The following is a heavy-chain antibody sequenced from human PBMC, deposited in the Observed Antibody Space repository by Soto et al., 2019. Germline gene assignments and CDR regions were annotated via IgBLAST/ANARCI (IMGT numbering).Heavy chain of an antibody. CDR1: GGTFSSYA. Sequence: QVQLVQSGAEVKKPGSSVKVSCKASGGTFSSYAISWVRQAPGQGLEWMGGIIPIFGTANYAQKFQGRVTITADESTSTAYMELSSLRSEDTAVYYCASSVVTIFGVVIIPVYYYYGIDVWGQGTTVTVSS. V-gene: IGHV1-69*01. D-gene: IGHD3-3*01. CDR3: ASSVVTIFGVVIIPVYYYYGIDV. J-gene: IGHJ6*02. CDR2: IIPIFGTA.